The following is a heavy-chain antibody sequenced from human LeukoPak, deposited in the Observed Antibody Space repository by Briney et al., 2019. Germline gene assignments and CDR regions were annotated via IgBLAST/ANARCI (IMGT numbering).Heavy chain of an antibody. CDR1: GFTFTSYA. CDR3: VLGNSMDY. J-gene: IGHJ4*02. V-gene: IGHV3-7*01. Sequence: PGGSLRLSCAASGFTFTSYAMHWVRQAPGKGLEWVASIKEDGSDKYHVGSVRGRFTISRDNAKTSLYLQMNSLRAEDTAIYYCVLGNSMDYWGQGTLVTVSS. CDR2: IKEDGSDK. D-gene: IGHD2/OR15-2a*01.